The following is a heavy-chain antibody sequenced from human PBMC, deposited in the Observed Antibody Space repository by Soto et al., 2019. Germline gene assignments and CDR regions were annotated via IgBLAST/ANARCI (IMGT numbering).Heavy chain of an antibody. Sequence: QVQLVESGGGVVQPGRSLRLSCAASGFTFSSYAMHWVRQAPGKGLEWVAVISYDGSNKYYADSVKGRFTISRDNSKNTLYLQMNSLRAEDTAVYYCARDRPDLDYTQMDYYYGMDVWGQGTTVTVSS. CDR1: GFTFSSYA. CDR3: ARDRPDLDYTQMDYYYGMDV. J-gene: IGHJ6*02. V-gene: IGHV3-30-3*01. CDR2: ISYDGSNK. D-gene: IGHD4-4*01.